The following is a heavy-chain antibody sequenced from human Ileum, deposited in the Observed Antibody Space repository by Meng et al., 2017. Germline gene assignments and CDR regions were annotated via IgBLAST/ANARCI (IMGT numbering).Heavy chain of an antibody. J-gene: IGHJ4*02. CDR1: GLTFSSYW. CDR2: IKQDGSER. Sequence: GESLKISCVASGLTFSSYWMTWVRQAPGKGLEWVANIKQDGSERYYVDSVKGRFTISRDNAKNALYLQINSLRAEDTAVYDCARDKWSLAYWGQGTLVTVSS. D-gene: IGHD2-15*01. CDR3: ARDKWSLAY. V-gene: IGHV3-7*01.